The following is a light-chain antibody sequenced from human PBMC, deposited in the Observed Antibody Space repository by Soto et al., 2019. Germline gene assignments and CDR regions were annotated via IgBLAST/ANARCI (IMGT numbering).Light chain of an antibody. J-gene: IGKJ2*01. CDR2: DAS. V-gene: IGKV3-11*01. Sequence: EIVLTQSPATLSLSPGEIATLSCRASQSVSSYLAWYQQKPGQAPRLLIYDASNRATGIPARFSGSGSGTDFTLTISSLEPEDFAVDYCQQRSNYTFGQGTKLEIK. CDR3: QQRSNYT. CDR1: QSVSSY.